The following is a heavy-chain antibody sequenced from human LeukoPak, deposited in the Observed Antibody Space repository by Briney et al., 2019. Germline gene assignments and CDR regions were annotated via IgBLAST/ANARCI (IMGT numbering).Heavy chain of an antibody. Sequence: SETLSLTCTVSGGSISSYYWSWIRQPPGKGLEWIGYIYYSGSTNYNPSLKSRVTISVDTSKNQFSLKLRSVTAADTAVYYCARVGYCSGGGCYGLDYWGQGTLVTVSS. CDR1: GGSISSYY. CDR3: ARVGYCSGGGCYGLDY. CDR2: IYYSGST. D-gene: IGHD2-15*01. J-gene: IGHJ4*02. V-gene: IGHV4-59*01.